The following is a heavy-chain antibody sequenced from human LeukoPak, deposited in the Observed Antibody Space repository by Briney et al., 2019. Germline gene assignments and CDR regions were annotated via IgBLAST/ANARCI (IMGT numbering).Heavy chain of an antibody. V-gene: IGHV1-8*01. D-gene: IGHD3/OR15-3a*01. Sequence: GASVKVSCKASGYTFTIYDINWVRQATGQGLEWMGWMNPNSGNTGYAQKFQGRVIMTMNTSITTAYMDLSSLKSEDTAVYYCARALSWTTESYYYMDVWGKGTTVTVSS. CDR1: GYTFTIYD. J-gene: IGHJ6*03. CDR2: MNPNSGNT. CDR3: ARALSWTTESYYYMDV.